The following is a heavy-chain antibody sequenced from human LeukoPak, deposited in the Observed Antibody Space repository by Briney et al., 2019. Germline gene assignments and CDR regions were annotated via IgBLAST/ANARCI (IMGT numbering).Heavy chain of an antibody. Sequence: GGSLRLSCAASGFTFSSYWMHWVRQAPGKGLVWASGINSDGSTTTYADSVKGRFTISRDNAKNTLYLQMNSLRAEDTAVYYCLRSSIWQVDYWGQGTLVTVSS. CDR1: GFTFSSYW. V-gene: IGHV3-74*01. CDR2: INSDGSTT. J-gene: IGHJ4*02. CDR3: LRSSIWQVDY. D-gene: IGHD6-13*01.